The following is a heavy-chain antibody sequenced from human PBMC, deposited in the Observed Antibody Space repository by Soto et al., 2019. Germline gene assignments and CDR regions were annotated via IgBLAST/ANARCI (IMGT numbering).Heavy chain of an antibody. CDR1: GFTFSSYS. V-gene: IGHV3-21*01. Sequence: PGGSLRLSCAASGFTFSSYSMNWVRQAPGKGLEWVSSISSSNSYIYYADSVKGRFTISRDNAKNSLYLQMNSLRAEDTAVYYCARDRMVVATTTYYYYGMDVWGQRTTVTVSS. CDR3: ARDRMVVATTTYYYYGMDV. J-gene: IGHJ6*02. D-gene: IGHD5-12*01. CDR2: ISSSNSYI.